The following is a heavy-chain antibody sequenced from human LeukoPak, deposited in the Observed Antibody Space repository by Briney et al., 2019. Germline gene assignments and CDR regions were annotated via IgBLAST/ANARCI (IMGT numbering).Heavy chain of an antibody. CDR3: AKTARRSRYYFDY. CDR1: GFTFSSYA. CDR2: ISGSGGST. Sequence: TGGSLRVSCAASGFTFSSYAMSWVRQAPGKGLEWVSAISGSGGSTYYADSVKGRFTISRDNSKNTLYLQMNSLRAEDTAVYYCAKTARRSRYYFDYWGQGTLVTVSS. V-gene: IGHV3-23*01. J-gene: IGHJ4*02. D-gene: IGHD2-21*02.